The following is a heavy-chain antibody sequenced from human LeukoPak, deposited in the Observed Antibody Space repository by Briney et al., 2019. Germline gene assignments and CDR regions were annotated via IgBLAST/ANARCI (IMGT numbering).Heavy chain of an antibody. CDR1: GFTVSSNY. J-gene: IGHJ6*02. CDR2: IYSGGST. D-gene: IGHD3-10*01. V-gene: IGHV3-66*01. CDR3: ARDLGGYFYGYSYYYGMDV. Sequence: GGSLRLSCAASGFTVSSNYMTWVRQAPGKGLEWVSVIYSGGSTYYADSVKGRFTISRDNSKNTLYLQMNNLRAEDTAVYYCARDLGGYFYGYSYYYGMDVWGQGTTVTVSS.